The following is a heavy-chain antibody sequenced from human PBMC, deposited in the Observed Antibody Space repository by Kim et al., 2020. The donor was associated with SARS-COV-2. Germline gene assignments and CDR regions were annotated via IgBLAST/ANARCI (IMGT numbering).Heavy chain of an antibody. CDR3: ARGSHDSSEGWFDP. CDR2: INSDGSST. V-gene: IGHV3-74*01. Sequence: GGSLRLSCAASGFTFSSYWMHWVRQAPGKGLVWVSRINSDGSSTSYADSVKGRFTISRDNAKNTLYLQMNSLRAEDTAVYHCARGSHDSSEGWFDPWGQGTLVTVSS. J-gene: IGHJ5*02. CDR1: GFTFSSYW. D-gene: IGHD3-22*01.